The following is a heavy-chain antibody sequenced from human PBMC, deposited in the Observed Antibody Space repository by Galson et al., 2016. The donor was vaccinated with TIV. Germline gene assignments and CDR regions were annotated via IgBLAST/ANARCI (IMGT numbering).Heavy chain of an antibody. CDR3: TRQSTRSFDF. J-gene: IGHJ4*02. D-gene: IGHD5/OR15-5a*01. Sequence: IYPGDSDTRYSPSFQGQVTMSADKSINTAYLQWSSLKASDSAIYYCTRQSTRSFDFWGPGTLVSVSS. CDR2: IYPGDSDT. V-gene: IGHV5-51*01.